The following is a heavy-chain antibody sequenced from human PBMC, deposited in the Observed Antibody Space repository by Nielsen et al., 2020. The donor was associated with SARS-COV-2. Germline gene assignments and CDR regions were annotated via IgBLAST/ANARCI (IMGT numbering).Heavy chain of an antibody. D-gene: IGHD3-10*01. CDR1: GGSFSGYY. CDR3: ARGSISMVRGVIQNYYCYYGMDV. V-gene: IGHV4-34*01. Sequence: SETLSLTCAVYGGSFSGYYWSWIRQPPGKGLEWIGEINHSGSTNYNPSLKSRVTISVDTSKNQFSLKLSSVTAADTAVYYCARGSISMVRGVIQNYYCYYGMDVWGQGTTVTVSS. CDR2: INHSGST. J-gene: IGHJ6*02.